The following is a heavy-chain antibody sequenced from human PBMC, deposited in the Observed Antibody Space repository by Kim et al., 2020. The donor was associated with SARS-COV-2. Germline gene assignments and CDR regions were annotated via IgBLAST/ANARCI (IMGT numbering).Heavy chain of an antibody. CDR3: VRADSGSGAYYSAY. J-gene: IGHJ4*02. CDR1: GFTFSSYS. CDR2: ISSGSRYI. Sequence: GGSLRLSCVASGFTFSSYSMNWVRQTPGKGLEWVSSISSGSRYIFYAESVRGRFTVSRDNAKNSLDLQMNSLRAEDTAVYFCVRADSGSGAYYSAYWGQGTLVTVSS. V-gene: IGHV3-21*01. D-gene: IGHD3-22*01.